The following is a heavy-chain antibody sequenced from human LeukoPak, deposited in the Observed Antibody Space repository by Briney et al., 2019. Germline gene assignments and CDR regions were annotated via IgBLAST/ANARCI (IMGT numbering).Heavy chain of an antibody. Sequence: GSLRLSCAASGFAFSKYWIHWVRQGPGEGLMWVSRINNDGSATVYADSVRGRFTISRDNAENTVYPQMSSLRAEDTAVYYCIRAGHQDYYYFELWGRGTLVTVSS. V-gene: IGHV3-74*01. CDR3: IRAGHQDYYYFEL. J-gene: IGHJ2*01. CDR1: GFAFSKYW. CDR2: INNDGSAT.